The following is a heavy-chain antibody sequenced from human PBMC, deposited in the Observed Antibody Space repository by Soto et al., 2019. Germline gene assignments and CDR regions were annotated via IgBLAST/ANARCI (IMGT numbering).Heavy chain of an antibody. D-gene: IGHD6-13*01. Sequence: QVQLVESGGGVVQPGRSLGLSCAASGFTFNNYGMHWVRQAPGKGLEWVAVISNDGSDKYYADSVKGRLTISRDNSKDTLYLQMNSLRAEDTAVYYCAKDQGIAASHGIDWGQGTMVTVSS. CDR3: AKDQGIAASHGID. V-gene: IGHV3-30*18. CDR1: GFTFNNYG. J-gene: IGHJ3*01. CDR2: ISNDGSDK.